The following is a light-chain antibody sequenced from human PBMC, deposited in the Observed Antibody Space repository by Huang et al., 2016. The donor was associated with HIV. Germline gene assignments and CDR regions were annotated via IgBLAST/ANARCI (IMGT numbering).Light chain of an antibody. CDR2: GAS. Sequence: DIQMTQSPSSLSASVGDRVIISCRASQSINKYVNWYQQIPGKAPKLLIYGASTLQRGVSSRFSGSVSGTDFTLTIGSLHPEDAATYYCQQSYKAPRTFGQGTLLEI. J-gene: IGKJ2*01. CDR1: QSINKY. CDR3: QQSYKAPRT. V-gene: IGKV1-39*01.